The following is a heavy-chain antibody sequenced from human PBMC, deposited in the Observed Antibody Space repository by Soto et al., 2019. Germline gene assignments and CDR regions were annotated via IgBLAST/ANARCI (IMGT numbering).Heavy chain of an antibody. V-gene: IGHV3-33*06. Sequence: QGQLVESGGGVVQPGRSLRLSCVASGFDFKTYGMHWVRQAPGKGLEWVAVIGFDGTNIHYSDSVRGRFSISRDNSENTVSLQMNSLRVEDTALYYCVQTACVINNCSYRGVRWGQGTLVTV. J-gene: IGHJ4*02. CDR3: VQTACVINNCSYRGVR. CDR1: GFDFKTYG. D-gene: IGHD1-20*01. CDR2: IGFDGTNI.